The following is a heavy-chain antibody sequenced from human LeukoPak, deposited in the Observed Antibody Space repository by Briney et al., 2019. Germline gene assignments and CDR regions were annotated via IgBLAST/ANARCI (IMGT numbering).Heavy chain of an antibody. CDR1: GFTFSSYG. CDR3: ARIPRRGPPYCGGDCYVDY. CDR2: IRFDETNK. J-gene: IGHJ4*02. V-gene: IGHV3-33*07. Sequence: GGSLRLSCIASGFTFSSYGMYWVRQAPGKGLEWVAFIRFDETNKYYADSVKGRFTISRDNAKNSLYLQMNSLRAEDTAVYYCARIPRRGPPYCGGDCYVDYWGQGTLVTVSS. D-gene: IGHD2-21*02.